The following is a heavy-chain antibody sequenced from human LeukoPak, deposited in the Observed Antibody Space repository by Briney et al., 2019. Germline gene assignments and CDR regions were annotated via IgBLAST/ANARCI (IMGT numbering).Heavy chain of an antibody. D-gene: IGHD5-24*01. CDR1: GITFSNHA. V-gene: IGHV3-23*01. CDR3: AKGGAATMRDGYNYYYYYMEV. J-gene: IGHJ6*03. CDR2: ISGSGGHT. Sequence: GGSLRLSCAASGITFSNHAMSWVRQAPGKGLEWVSLISGSGGHTYCGDSVKGRFTISRDNSTNRLYLQMNSLRPEDTAVYYCAKGGAATMRDGYNYYYYYMEVWGRGTTVTVSS.